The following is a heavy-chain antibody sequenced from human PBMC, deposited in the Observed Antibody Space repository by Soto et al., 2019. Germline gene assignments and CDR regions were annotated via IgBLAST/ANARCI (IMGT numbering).Heavy chain of an antibody. CDR2: INAGNGNT. J-gene: IGHJ4*02. CDR3: ASSFPVPAAIGD. CDR1: GYTFTSYA. V-gene: IGHV1-3*01. D-gene: IGHD2-2*01. Sequence: QVQLVQSGAEVKKPGASVKVSCKASGYTFTSYAMHWVRQAPGQRLEWMGWINAGNGNTKYSQKFHGRVTITRYTSASTAYMELRRLRSAGTAVYYCASSFPVPAAIGDWGQGTLVTVSS.